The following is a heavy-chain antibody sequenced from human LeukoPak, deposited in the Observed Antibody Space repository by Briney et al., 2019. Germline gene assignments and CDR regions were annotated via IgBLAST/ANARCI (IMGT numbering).Heavy chain of an antibody. CDR1: GGTFSSYA. D-gene: IGHD2-2*02. V-gene: IGHV1-69*05. J-gene: IGHJ6*03. CDR2: IIPIFGTA. Sequence: SVKVSCRASGGTFSSYAISWVRQAPGQGLEWMGRIIPIFGTANYAQKFQGRVTITTDESTSTAYMELSSLRSEGTAVYYCARGDIVVVPAAIGGADYYYYYMDVWGKGTTVTVSS. CDR3: ARGDIVVVPAAIGGADYYYYYMDV.